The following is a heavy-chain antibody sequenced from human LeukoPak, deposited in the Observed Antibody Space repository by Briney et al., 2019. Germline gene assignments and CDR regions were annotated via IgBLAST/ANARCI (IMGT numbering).Heavy chain of an antibody. CDR1: GFTFSNFA. CDR3: AKDGGLWVSAHWGDS. D-gene: IGHD7-27*01. CDR2: ISYTGDYT. V-gene: IGHV3-23*01. J-gene: IGHJ4*02. Sequence: GGSLRLSCAASGFTFSNFAMNWVRQAPGKGLEWVSTISYTGDYTYYADSVKGRFTVSRDNSKNTLFLQMNSLRAEDTAVYYCAKDGGLWVSAHWGDSWGRGTLVTVSS.